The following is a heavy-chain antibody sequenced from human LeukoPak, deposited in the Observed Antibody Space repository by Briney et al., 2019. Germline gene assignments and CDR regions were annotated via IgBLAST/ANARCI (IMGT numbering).Heavy chain of an antibody. CDR3: AKDAAGGTRAYYFDY. J-gene: IGHJ4*02. CDR2: IWYDGSNK. V-gene: IGHV3-33*03. CDR1: GFTFSNHG. Sequence: GGSLRLSCTASGFTFSNHGMHWVRQAPGKGLEWVATIWYDGSNKYYADSVKGRFTISRDRPKNTLYLQMNSLRVEDTAVYYCAKDAAGGTRAYYFDYWGQGTLVTVPS. D-gene: IGHD6-13*01.